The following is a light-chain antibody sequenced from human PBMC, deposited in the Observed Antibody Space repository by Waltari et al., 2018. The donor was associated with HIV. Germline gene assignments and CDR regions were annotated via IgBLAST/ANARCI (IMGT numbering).Light chain of an antibody. CDR3: CSYAGSSTFVV. CDR2: EVS. Sequence: QSVLTQPPSASGTPGQRVTISCSGSSSNIRSNTVNWYQRLPGTAPKLMIYEVSKRPSGVSNRFSGSKSGNTASLTISGLQAEDEADYYCCSYAGSSTFVVFGGGTKLTVL. J-gene: IGLJ2*01. CDR1: SSNIRSNT. V-gene: IGLV2-23*02.